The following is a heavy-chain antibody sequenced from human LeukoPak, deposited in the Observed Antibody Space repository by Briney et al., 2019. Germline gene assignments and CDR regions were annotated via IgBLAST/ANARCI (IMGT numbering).Heavy chain of an antibody. V-gene: IGHV4-30-4*01. Sequence: PSQTLSLTCTVSGGSISSGDYYWSWIRQPPGKGLEWIGYIYYSGSTYYNPSLKSRVTISVDTSKNQFSLKLSSVTAADTAVYYCARRDYVWDYFDYWGQGTLVTVSS. J-gene: IGHJ4*02. CDR2: IYYSGST. D-gene: IGHD3-16*01. CDR3: ARRDYVWDYFDY. CDR1: GGSISSGDYY.